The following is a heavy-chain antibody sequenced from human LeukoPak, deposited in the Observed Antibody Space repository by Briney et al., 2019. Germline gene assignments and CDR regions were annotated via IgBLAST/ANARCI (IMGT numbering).Heavy chain of an antibody. CDR2: ISSSSSYI. V-gene: IGHV3-21*01. D-gene: IGHD3-16*02. J-gene: IGHJ4*02. CDR3: ARDRGYYDYVWGSYRLGYYFDY. CDR1: GFTFSSYS. Sequence: GGSLRLSCAASGFTFSSYSMNWVRQAPGKGLEWVSSISSSSSYIYYADSVKGRFTISRDNAKNSLYLQMNSLRAEDTAVYYCARDRGYYDYVWGSYRLGYYFDYWGQGTLVTVSS.